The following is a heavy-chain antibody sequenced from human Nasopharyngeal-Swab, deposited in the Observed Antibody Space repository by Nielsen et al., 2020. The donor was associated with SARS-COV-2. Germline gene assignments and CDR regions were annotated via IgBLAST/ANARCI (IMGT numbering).Heavy chain of an antibody. V-gene: IGHV3-20*04. D-gene: IGHD2-15*01. CDR1: GFTFDDYG. J-gene: IGHJ6*02. CDR3: ARGRGYCSGGSCYSGGTDYYYGMDV. Sequence: GESLKISCAASGFTFDDYGMSWVRQAPGKGLELVSGINWNGGSTGYADSVKGRFTISRDNAKNSLYLQMNSLRAEDTAVYYCARGRGYCSGGSCYSGGTDYYYGMDVWGQGTTVTVSS. CDR2: INWNGGST.